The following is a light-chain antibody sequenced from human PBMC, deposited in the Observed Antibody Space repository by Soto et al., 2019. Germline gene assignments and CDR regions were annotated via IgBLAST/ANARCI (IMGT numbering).Light chain of an antibody. CDR2: EVN. V-gene: IGLV2-14*01. Sequence: QSVLTQPASVSASPGQSITISCTGTSSDVGGHKFVSWYQHHPGKAPKLMIYEVNNRPSGVSNRFSGSKSGNTASLTISGLQPEDEADYYCLSYTSANTRVFGGGTQLTVL. CDR1: SSDVGGHKF. CDR3: LSYTSANTRV. J-gene: IGLJ3*02.